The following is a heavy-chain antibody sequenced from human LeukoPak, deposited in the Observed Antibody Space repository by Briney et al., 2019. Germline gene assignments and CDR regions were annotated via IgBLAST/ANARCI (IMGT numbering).Heavy chain of an antibody. V-gene: IGHV4-4*02. D-gene: IGHD2-15*01. CDR3: AREKPHPGSRAFDI. Sequence: SETLSLTCAVSGGXISSSNCWSWVRQPPGKGLEWIGEIYHSGSTSYNPSLKSRVTISVDKSKNQFSLNLSSVTAADTAVYYCAREKPHPGSRAFDIWGQGTMVTVSS. CDR1: GGXISSSNC. CDR2: IYHSGST. J-gene: IGHJ3*02.